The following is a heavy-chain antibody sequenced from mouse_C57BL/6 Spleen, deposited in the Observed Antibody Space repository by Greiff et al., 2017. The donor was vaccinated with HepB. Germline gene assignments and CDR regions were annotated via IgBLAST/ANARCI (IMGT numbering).Heavy chain of an antibody. CDR3: TRSYYGNYVHAMDY. CDR1: GYTFTDYE. J-gene: IGHJ4*01. CDR2: IDPETGGT. Sequence: QVQLQQSGAELVRPGASVTLSCKASGYTFTDYEMHWVKQTPVHGLEWIGAIDPETGGTAYNQKFKGKAILTADKSSSTAYMELRSLTSEDSAVYYCTRSYYGNYVHAMDYWGQGTSVTVSS. V-gene: IGHV1-15*01. D-gene: IGHD2-1*01.